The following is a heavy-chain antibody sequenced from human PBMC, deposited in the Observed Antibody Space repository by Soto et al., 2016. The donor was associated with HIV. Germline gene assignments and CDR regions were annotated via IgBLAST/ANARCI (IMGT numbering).Heavy chain of an antibody. D-gene: IGHD5-12*01. J-gene: IGHJ4*02. CDR3: ASQGAAVATSWGDYFDY. V-gene: IGHV1-18*01. CDR1: GGTFSSYA. Sequence: QVQLVQSGAEVKKPGSSVKVSCKASGGTFSSYAISWVRQAPGQGLEWMGWISAYNGNTNYAQKPQGRVTMTTDTSTSTAYMELRSLRSDDTAVYYCASQGAAVATSWGDYFDYWGQGTLVTVSS. CDR2: ISAYNGNT.